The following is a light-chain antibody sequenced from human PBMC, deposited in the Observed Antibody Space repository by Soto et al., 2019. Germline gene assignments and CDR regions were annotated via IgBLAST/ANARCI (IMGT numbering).Light chain of an antibody. V-gene: IGLV2-23*02. CDR3: CSYGGSRAV. J-gene: IGLJ7*01. CDR2: EVS. Sequence: QSALTQPASVSGSPGQSITISCTGTSSDVGSHNLVSWYQQHPGQAPKLMIYEVSKRPLGVSARFSAYKSGNTASLTISGLQDEDAADYYCCSYGGSRAVFGGGTQLTVL. CDR1: SSDVGSHNL.